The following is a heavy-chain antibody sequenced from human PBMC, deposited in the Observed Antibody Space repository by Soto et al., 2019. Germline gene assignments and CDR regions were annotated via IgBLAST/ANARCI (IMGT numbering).Heavy chain of an antibody. CDR3: ARDPRYCSGGSCYSSYYYYYYGMDV. CDR1: GFTFSSYW. V-gene: IGHV3-7*01. D-gene: IGHD2-15*01. Sequence: EVQLVESGGGLVQPGGSLRLSCAASGFTFSSYWMSWVRQAPGKGLEWVANIKQDGSEKYYVDSVKGRFTISRDNAKNSLYLQMNSLRAEDTAVYYCARDPRYCSGGSCYSSYYYYYYGMDVWGQGTTVTVSS. J-gene: IGHJ6*02. CDR2: IKQDGSEK.